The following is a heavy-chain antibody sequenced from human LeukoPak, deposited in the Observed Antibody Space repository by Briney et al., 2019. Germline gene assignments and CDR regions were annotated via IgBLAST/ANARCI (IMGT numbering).Heavy chain of an antibody. J-gene: IGHJ4*02. D-gene: IGHD6-13*01. CDR1: GFTFSSDA. CDR3: AKDIAASGLPRIFDF. CDR2: IDGSGGFT. V-gene: IGHV3-23*01. Sequence: GGSLRLSCAASGFTFSSDAMAWVRQAPGKGLEWVSSIDGSGGFTYYADSVKGRFTISRDNSKNTLYLQMNSLSGEDTAIYYCAKDIAASGLPRIFDFWGQGTLVTVSS.